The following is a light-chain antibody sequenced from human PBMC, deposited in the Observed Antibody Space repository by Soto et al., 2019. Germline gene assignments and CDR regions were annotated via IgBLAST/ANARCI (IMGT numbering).Light chain of an antibody. CDR1: SSDVGGYNY. CDR2: DVS. J-gene: IGLJ1*01. CDR3: SSYSSSSTPRV. Sequence: QSALTQPASVSGSPGQSITISCTGTSSDVGGYNYVSWYQQHPGKAPKLMIYDVSNRPSGVSNRFSGSKSGNTASPTISGLQAEDEADYYCSSYSSSSTPRVFGTGTKVTVL. V-gene: IGLV2-14*01.